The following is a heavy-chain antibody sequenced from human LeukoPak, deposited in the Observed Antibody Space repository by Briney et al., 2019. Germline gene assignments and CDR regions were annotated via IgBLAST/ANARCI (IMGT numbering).Heavy chain of an antibody. V-gene: IGHV1-18*01. CDR2: ISAYNGNT. CDR3: ARSGSYRYFDY. J-gene: IGHJ4*02. CDR1: GYTFTRYA. D-gene: IGHD1-26*01. Sequence: ASVKVSCKASGYTFTRYAISWVRQAPGQGLEWMGWISAYNGNTDYAQKLQGRVTMTTDTSTSAAYMELRSLRSDDTAVYYCARSGSYRYFDYWGQGTLVTVSS.